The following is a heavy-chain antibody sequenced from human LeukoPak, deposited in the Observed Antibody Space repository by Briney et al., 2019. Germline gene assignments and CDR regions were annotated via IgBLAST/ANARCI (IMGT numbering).Heavy chain of an antibody. CDR2: IYPGDSDT. D-gene: IGHD5-18*01. V-gene: IGHV5-51*01. CDR3: ARLSHPYSYGYSDYFDY. J-gene: IGHJ4*02. Sequence: GESLKISCKGSGYSFTSYWIGWVRQMPGKGLEWMGIIYPGDSDTRYSPSFQGQVTISADKSISTAYLQWSSLKASDTAMYYCARLSHPYSYGYSDYFDYWGQGTLVTVSS. CDR1: GYSFTSYW.